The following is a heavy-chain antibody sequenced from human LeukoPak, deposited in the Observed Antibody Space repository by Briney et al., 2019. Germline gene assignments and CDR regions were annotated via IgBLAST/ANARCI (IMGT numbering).Heavy chain of an antibody. V-gene: IGHV3-21*01. CDR2: ISSSSSYI. CDR1: GFTISSYS. Sequence: GGSLRLACSASGFTISSYSMNWVRQAPGKGLEWVSFISSSSSYIYYADSVKGRFTISRDNAKNSLYLQMNSLRAEDTAVYYCASQTPRRLPIAVADYFDYWGQGTLVTVSS. J-gene: IGHJ4*02. D-gene: IGHD6-19*01. CDR3: ASQTPRRLPIAVADYFDY.